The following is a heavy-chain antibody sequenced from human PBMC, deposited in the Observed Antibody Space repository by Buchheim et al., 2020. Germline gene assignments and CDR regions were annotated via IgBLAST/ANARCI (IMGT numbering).Heavy chain of an antibody. CDR2: IYYSGST. Sequence: QVQLQESGPGLVKPSETLSLTCTVSGGSVSSGSYYWSWIRQPPGKGLEWIGYIYYSGSTNYNPSLKSRVTISVDTTKNQFSLKLSSVTAADTAVYYCARGPPSIATGALPYFDYWGQGTL. V-gene: IGHV4-61*01. CDR1: GGSVSSGSYY. D-gene: IGHD1-1*01. CDR3: ARGPPSIATGALPYFDY. J-gene: IGHJ4*02.